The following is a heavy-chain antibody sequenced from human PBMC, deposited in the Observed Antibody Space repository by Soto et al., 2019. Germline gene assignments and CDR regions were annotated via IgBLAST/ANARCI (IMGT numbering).Heavy chain of an antibody. CDR2: IYHSGST. CDR3: ARQYSGGCYQPFAY. V-gene: IGHV4-31*03. D-gene: IGHD6-19*01. CDR1: GDSISSGIDY. J-gene: IGHJ4*02. Sequence: SETLSLTCTVSGDSISSGIDYWGWIRHHPGKGLEWIGHIYHSGSTYYNPSLKSRVTISVDTSKNQFSLKLSSVTAADTAVYYCARQYSGGCYQPFAYGGQGAVVTVS.